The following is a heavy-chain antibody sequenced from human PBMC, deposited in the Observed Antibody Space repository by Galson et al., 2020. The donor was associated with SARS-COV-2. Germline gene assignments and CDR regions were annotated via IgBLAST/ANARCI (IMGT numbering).Heavy chain of an antibody. Sequence: SQTLSLTCAISADSVSSNSAAWNWIRQSPSRGLEWLGRTYYRSKWYNDYAVSVKSRITINPDTSKNQFSLQLNSVTPEDTAVYYCARDWEASQNIVIHYYYGMDVWGQGTTVTVSS. D-gene: IGHD1-26*01. CDR3: ARDWEASQNIVIHYYYGMDV. V-gene: IGHV6-1*01. CDR2: TYYRSKWYN. CDR1: ADSVSSNSAA. J-gene: IGHJ6*02.